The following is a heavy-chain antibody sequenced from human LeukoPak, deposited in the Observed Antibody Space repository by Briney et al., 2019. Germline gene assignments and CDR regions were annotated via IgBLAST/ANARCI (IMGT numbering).Heavy chain of an antibody. D-gene: IGHD5-18*01. CDR1: GFTFSSYA. J-gene: IGHJ4*02. Sequence: GGSLTLSCAASGFTFSSYAMSWVRQAPGKGLEWVSDINGSGGSTYYADSVKGRFTISRDNSKNTLYLQMNSLRAEDTAVYYCAKRIQSAMATGYWGQGTLVTVSS. CDR3: AKRIQSAMATGY. CDR2: INGSGGST. V-gene: IGHV3-23*01.